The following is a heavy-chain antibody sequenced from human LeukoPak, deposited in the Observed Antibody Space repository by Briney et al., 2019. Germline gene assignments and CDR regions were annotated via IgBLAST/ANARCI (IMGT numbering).Heavy chain of an antibody. D-gene: IGHD6-19*01. V-gene: IGHV3-23*01. Sequence: GGSLRLSCTASGLTFTYYAMTWVRQAPGKGLEWVSLISGSGGSAKYADSVKGRFTISRDNSKNTLFLQMSSRRAEDTAIYYCAKVGSSGWYAMDVWGRGTSVTVS. CDR1: GLTFTYYA. J-gene: IGHJ6*02. CDR3: AKVGSSGWYAMDV. CDR2: ISGSGGSA.